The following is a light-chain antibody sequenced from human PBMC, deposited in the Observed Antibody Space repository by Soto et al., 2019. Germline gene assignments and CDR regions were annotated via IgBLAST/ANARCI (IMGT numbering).Light chain of an antibody. CDR3: QQYGTSPRS. J-gene: IGKJ1*01. Sequence: EIVLTQSPGTLSLSPGARATLSCRASQSVTGSYLAWYQHKPGQAPSLLIYGASSRATGIPNRFSGSGSGTDFTLTISGLEPEDFAVYYCQQYGTSPRSFGQGTKVEIK. V-gene: IGKV3-20*01. CDR2: GAS. CDR1: QSVTGSY.